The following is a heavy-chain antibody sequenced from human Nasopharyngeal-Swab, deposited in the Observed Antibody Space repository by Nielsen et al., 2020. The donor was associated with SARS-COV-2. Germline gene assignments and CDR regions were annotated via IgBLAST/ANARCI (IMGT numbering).Heavy chain of an antibody. CDR3: ARQSSSWYRIREDKYYFDY. CDR2: ISYDGSNK. Sequence: GESLKISCAASGFTFSSYGMHWVRQAPGKGLEWVAVISYDGSNKYYADSVKGRFTISRDNSKNTLSLQMNSLRAEDTAVYYCARQSSSWYRIREDKYYFDYWGQGTLVTVSS. CDR1: GFTFSSYG. J-gene: IGHJ4*02. D-gene: IGHD6-13*01. V-gene: IGHV3-30*03.